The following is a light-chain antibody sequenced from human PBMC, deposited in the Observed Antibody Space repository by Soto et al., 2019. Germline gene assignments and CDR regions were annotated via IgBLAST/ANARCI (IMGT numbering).Light chain of an antibody. CDR2: DAS. V-gene: IGKV3-11*01. CDR1: QSVSSY. J-gene: IGKJ4*01. Sequence: EIVLTQSPATLSLSPGARATLSCRASQSVSSYLAWYQQKPGQAPRLLIHDASNRATGIPAMFSGSGSGTDFTLTISSLEPEDFAVYFCQQRITWPLTFGGGTKVEMK. CDR3: QQRITWPLT.